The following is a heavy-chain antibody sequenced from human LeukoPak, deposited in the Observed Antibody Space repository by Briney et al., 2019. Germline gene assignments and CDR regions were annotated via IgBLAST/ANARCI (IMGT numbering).Heavy chain of an antibody. V-gene: IGHV4-31*03. Sequence: SQTLSLTCTVSGGSISSGGYYWSWIRQHPGKGLEWIGYIYYSGSTYYNPSLKSRVTISVDTSKNQFSLKLSSVTAADTAVYYCAGVTVVRGVSWFDPWGQGTLVTVSS. CDR2: IYYSGST. D-gene: IGHD3-10*01. J-gene: IGHJ5*02. CDR1: GGSISSGGYY. CDR3: AGVTVVRGVSWFDP.